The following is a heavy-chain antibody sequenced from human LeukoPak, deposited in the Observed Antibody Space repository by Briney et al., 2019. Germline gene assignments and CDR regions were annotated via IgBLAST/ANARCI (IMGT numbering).Heavy chain of an antibody. V-gene: IGHV1-46*01. J-gene: IGHJ4*02. CDR2: INPSGGST. CDR1: GYTFTNYY. CDR3: AREGEIGYGLSDY. Sequence: GASVKVSCKASGYTFTNYYMNWVRQAPGQGLEGMGIINPSGGSTSYAQKFQGRVTVTRDTSTSTVYMELSSLRSEDTAMYYCAREGEIGYGLSDYWRQGTLVTVSS. D-gene: IGHD5-12*01.